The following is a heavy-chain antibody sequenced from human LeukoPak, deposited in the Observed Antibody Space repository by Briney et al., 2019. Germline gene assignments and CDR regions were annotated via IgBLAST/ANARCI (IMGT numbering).Heavy chain of an antibody. J-gene: IGHJ4*02. V-gene: IGHV4-59*01. CDR1: GGSISRYY. CDR3: ARDNGSGYYYDY. CDR2: IYYSGST. D-gene: IGHD3-22*01. Sequence: SETLSLTCTVSGGSISRYYWSWIRQPPGKGLEWIGYIYYSGSTNYNPSLKSRVTMSVDTSKNQFSLKLSSVTAADTALYYCARDNGSGYYYDYWGQGTLVTVSS.